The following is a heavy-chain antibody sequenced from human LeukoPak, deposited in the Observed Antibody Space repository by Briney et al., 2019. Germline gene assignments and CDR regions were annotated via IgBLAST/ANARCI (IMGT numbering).Heavy chain of an antibody. V-gene: IGHV1-2*02. Sequence: ASVKVSCKASGYSFIGYHMHWVRQAPGQGLEWMGWINPNSGGTNYAQKFQGRVTMTRDTSISTAYMELSRLRSDDTAVYYCARPPQPFGSGYLFDIWGQGTMVTVSS. J-gene: IGHJ3*02. CDR1: GYSFIGYH. CDR2: INPNSGGT. D-gene: IGHD5-12*01. CDR3: ARPPQPFGSGYLFDI.